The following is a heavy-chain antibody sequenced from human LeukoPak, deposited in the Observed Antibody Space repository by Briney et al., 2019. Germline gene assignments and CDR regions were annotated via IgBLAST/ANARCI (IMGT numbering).Heavy chain of an antibody. CDR1: GDSISSGDYY. V-gene: IGHV4-61*08. D-gene: IGHD3-22*01. J-gene: IGHJ4*02. Sequence: SQTLSLTCTVSGDSISSGDYYWSWIRQPPGKGLEWIGYIYYSGSTNYNPSLKSRVTLSVDTSKNQFSLTLSSVTAADTAVYYCARESYYYDSSGYRRFDYWGQGTLVTVSS. CDR3: ARESYYYDSSGYRRFDY. CDR2: IYYSGST.